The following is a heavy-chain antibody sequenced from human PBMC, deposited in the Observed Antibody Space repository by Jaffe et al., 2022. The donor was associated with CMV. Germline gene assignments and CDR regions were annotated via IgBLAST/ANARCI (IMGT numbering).Heavy chain of an antibody. Sequence: QVQLVESGGGVVQPGRSLRLSCAASGFTFSSYGMHWVRQAPGKGLEWVAVIWYDGSNKYYADSVKGRFTISRDNSKNTLYLQMNSLRAEDTAVYYCARDLTAVDGQGYWGQGTLVTVSS. CDR2: IWYDGSNK. CDR1: GFTFSSYG. J-gene: IGHJ4*02. D-gene: IGHD6-19*01. CDR3: ARDLTAVDGQGY. V-gene: IGHV3-33*08.